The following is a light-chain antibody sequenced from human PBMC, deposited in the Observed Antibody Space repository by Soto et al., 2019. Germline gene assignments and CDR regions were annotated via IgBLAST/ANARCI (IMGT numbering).Light chain of an antibody. CDR3: QQYGSSLFT. V-gene: IGKV3-20*01. J-gene: IGKJ3*01. CDR1: QSVSSSY. CDR2: GAS. Sequence: IVLTQSPGTLSLSPGERATLSCRASQSVSSSYLAWYQQKPGQAPRLLIYGASSRATGIPDRFSGSGSGTDFTLTISRLEHEHFPVYYCQQYGSSLFTFGPGTKVDIK.